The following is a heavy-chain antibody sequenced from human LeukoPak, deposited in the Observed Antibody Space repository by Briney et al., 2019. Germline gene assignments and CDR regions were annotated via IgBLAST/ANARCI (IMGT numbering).Heavy chain of an antibody. CDR3: ARDGGRLVSSGFDY. D-gene: IGHD6-19*01. V-gene: IGHV3-21*01. CDR1: GFTFSSYS. J-gene: IGHJ4*02. Sequence: GGSLRLSCAASGFTFSSYSMNWVRQAPGKGLEWVSSISSSSSYIYYADSVKGRFTISRDNAKNSLYLQMNSLRAEDTAVYYCARDGGRLVSSGFDYWGQGTLVTVSS. CDR2: ISSSSSYI.